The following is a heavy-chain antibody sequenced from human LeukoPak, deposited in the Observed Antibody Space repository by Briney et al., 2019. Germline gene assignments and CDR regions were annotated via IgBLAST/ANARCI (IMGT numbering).Heavy chain of an antibody. V-gene: IGHV1-2*02. CDR3: ARDSRRDSGYDY. Sequence: ASVKVSCKASGYTFTGYYMHWVRQAPGQGLEWMGWINPNSGGTNYAQKFQGRATMTRDTSISTAYMELSRLRSDDTAVYYCARDSRRDSGYDYWGQGTLVTVSS. CDR1: GYTFTGYY. J-gene: IGHJ4*02. CDR2: INPNSGGT. D-gene: IGHD5-12*01.